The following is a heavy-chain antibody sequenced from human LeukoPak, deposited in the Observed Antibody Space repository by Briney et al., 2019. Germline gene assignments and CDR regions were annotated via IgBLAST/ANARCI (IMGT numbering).Heavy chain of an antibody. CDR3: ALPRYGSGSYTDY. Sequence: PGGSLRLSCAASGFTFSSYAMSWVRQAPGKGLEWVSAISGSGGSTYYADSVKGRFTISRDNSKNTLYLQMNSLRAEDTAVYYCALPRYGSGSYTDYWGQGTLVTVSS. CDR1: GFTFSSYA. V-gene: IGHV3-23*01. J-gene: IGHJ4*02. D-gene: IGHD3-10*01. CDR2: ISGSGGST.